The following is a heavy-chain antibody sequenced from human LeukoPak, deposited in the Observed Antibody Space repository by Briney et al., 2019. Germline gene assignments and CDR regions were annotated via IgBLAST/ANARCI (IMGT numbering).Heavy chain of an antibody. J-gene: IGHJ3*02. D-gene: IGHD1-26*01. Sequence: PGGSLRLSCTASGCTFSSYKRNWVRQAPGKGLEWVSYISSSSSTIYYADSVKGRFTISRDNAKNSLYLQMNSLRAEDTAVYYCARRIVGATTWGAFDIWGQGTMVTVSS. CDR2: ISSSSSTI. CDR1: GCTFSSYK. V-gene: IGHV3-48*04. CDR3: ARRIVGATTWGAFDI.